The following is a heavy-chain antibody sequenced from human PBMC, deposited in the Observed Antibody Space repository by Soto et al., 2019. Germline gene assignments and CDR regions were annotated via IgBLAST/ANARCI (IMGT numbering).Heavy chain of an antibody. V-gene: IGHV3-15*01. CDR1: GFTFSVAW. J-gene: IGHJ4*02. CDR2: IQSKADGETI. D-gene: IGHD1-7*01. CDR3: ATEFVELYFFDY. Sequence: PGGSLRLSCDGSGFTFSVAWMSWVCQAPGKGLEWVGRIQSKADGETIDYAAPVKGRFTISRDDSKNTLYLQLSILKPEDTAVYYCATEFVELYFFDYLGQGTPVTVSS.